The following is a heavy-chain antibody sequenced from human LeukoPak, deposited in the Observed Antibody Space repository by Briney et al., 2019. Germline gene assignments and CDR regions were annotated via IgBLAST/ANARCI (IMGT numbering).Heavy chain of an antibody. J-gene: IGHJ6*02. CDR2: IYTTGST. CDR3: ARTSPYGMDV. CDR1: GDSISSGNYY. V-gene: IGHV4-61*02. Sequence: KPSETLSLTCTVSGDSISSGNYYWSWIRQPAGKGLEWIGRIYTTGSTNYNPSLKSRVTMSVDTSKNQFSLKLSSVTAADTAVYYCARTSPYGMDVWGQGTTVTVSS.